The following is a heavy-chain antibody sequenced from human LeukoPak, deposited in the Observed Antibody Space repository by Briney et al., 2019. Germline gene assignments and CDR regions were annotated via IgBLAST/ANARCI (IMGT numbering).Heavy chain of an antibody. CDR2: INSDGSST. Sequence: GGSLRLSCAASGFTFSSYEMNWVRQAPGKGLVWVSRINSDGSSTSYADSVKGRFTISRDNAKNTLYLQMNSLRAEDTAVYYCVRDWGYDSSGYWQKYFDTWGQGTLVTVSS. CDR3: VRDWGYDSSGYWQKYFDT. J-gene: IGHJ4*02. CDR1: GFTFSSYE. V-gene: IGHV3-74*01. D-gene: IGHD3-22*01.